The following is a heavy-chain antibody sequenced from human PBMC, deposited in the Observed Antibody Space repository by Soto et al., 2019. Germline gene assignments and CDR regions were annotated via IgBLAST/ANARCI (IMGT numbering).Heavy chain of an antibody. CDR2: ISGTSGST. CDR3: EKAMGIVGASHYFDS. D-gene: IGHD1-26*01. V-gene: IGHV3-23*01. J-gene: IGHJ4*02. Sequence: PGGSLRLSCAASGFTFDSYAMSWVRQAPGMGLEWVSSISGTSGSTQYADSVKGRFTIFRDNSKNTLFLHMTSLRAEDTAVYYCEKAMGIVGASHYFDSWGQGTPVTVYS. CDR1: GFTFDSYA.